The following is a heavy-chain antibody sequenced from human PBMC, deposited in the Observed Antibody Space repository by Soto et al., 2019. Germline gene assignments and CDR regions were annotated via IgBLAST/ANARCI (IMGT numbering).Heavy chain of an antibody. J-gene: IGHJ4*02. D-gene: IGHD4-17*01. CDR3: AGDYGDYVFSA. CDR1: GFTFSNYA. CDR2: ISYDGSNK. V-gene: IGHV3-30-3*01. Sequence: PGGSLRLPCAASGFTFSNYAMRWVRQAPGKGLEWVAVISYDGSNKYYADSVKGRFTISRDNSKNTLYLQMNSLRAEDTAVYYCAGDYGDYVFSAWGQGTLVTVSS.